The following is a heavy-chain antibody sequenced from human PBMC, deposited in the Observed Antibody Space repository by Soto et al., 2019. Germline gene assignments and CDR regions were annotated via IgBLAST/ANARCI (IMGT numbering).Heavy chain of an antibody. CDR1: GFSFTNFA. J-gene: IGHJ4*02. CDR2: IGASGDIT. D-gene: IGHD2-21*02. V-gene: IGHV3-23*01. CDR3: AKDDFTDRGDDYFDY. Sequence: PGGSLRLSCAASGFSFTNFAMSWVRQAPGKGLEWVAGIGASGDITWYADSVKGRLSISRDNSKNTLYLQLNSLRFEDTPVYYCAKDDFTDRGDDYFDYWGPGTLVTVSS.